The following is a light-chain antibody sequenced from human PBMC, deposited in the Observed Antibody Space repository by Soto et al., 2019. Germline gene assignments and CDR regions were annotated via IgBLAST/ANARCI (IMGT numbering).Light chain of an antibody. CDR3: CSYVGSSILM. CDR1: ISDVGLYNL. J-gene: IGLJ3*02. Sequence: QSALTQPASVSGSPGQSITISCTGTISDVGLYNLVSWYHQLPGKAPTLIIYEVNARPSGISDRFSGSKSSNTASLTISGLQDEDEADYYCCSYVGSSILMFGGGTKLTVL. CDR2: EVN. V-gene: IGLV2-23*02.